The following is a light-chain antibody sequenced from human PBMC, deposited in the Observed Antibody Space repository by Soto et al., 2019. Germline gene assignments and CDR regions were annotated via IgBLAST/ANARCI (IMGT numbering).Light chain of an antibody. CDR3: SSYTSYTTLWV. CDR1: GSDIGNYNY. Sequence: QSALTQPASVSGSPGQSITISCTGTGSDIGNYNYVSWYQQHPGKAPKLMIYEVSNWPSGVSNRFSGSKSGNAASLTISGLQAEDEADYYCSSYTSYTTLWVFGGGTKLTVL. CDR2: EVS. J-gene: IGLJ3*02. V-gene: IGLV2-14*01.